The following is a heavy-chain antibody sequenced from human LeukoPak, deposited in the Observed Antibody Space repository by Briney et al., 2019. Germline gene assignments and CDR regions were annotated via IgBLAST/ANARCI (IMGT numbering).Heavy chain of an antibody. CDR2: IYFSGST. CDR3: ARETYLIGWYFDL. V-gene: IGHV4-4*07. J-gene: IGHJ2*01. D-gene: IGHD3-16*02. CDR1: GGSISDHY. Sequence: SETLSLTCTVSGGSISDHYWSWIRQPAGKGLEWIGRIYFSGSTMYNPSLKSRLAMSVDTSKNQFSLRLDSLTAADTAVYYCARETYLIGWYFDLWGRGTLVTASS.